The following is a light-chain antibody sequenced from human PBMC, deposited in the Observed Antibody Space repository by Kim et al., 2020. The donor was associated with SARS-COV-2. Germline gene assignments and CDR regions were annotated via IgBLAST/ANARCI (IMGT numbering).Light chain of an antibody. J-gene: IGLJ2*01. CDR2: DVS. V-gene: IGLV2-14*04. CDR3: SSYTTSSSLV. CDR1: SSDVGGYNY. Sequence: GQSITISCIGTSSDVGGYNYVSWYQQHPGKAPKLMIYDVSKRPSGVSNRFSGSKSGNTASLTVSGLQTEDEGDYYCSSYTTSSSLVFGGGTQLTVL.